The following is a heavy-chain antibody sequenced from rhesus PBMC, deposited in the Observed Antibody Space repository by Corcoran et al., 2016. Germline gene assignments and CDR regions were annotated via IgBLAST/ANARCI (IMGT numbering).Heavy chain of an antibody. Sequence: QLQLQESGPGLVKPSETLSVTCAVSGGSISSSYWSWIRQAPGKGLEWIGYTYGSGSTTNYNPSLKRRVTLSVDASKNQLSLKLSSVTAADTAVYYCASEQSFDYWGQGVLVTVSS. CDR3: ASEQSFDY. J-gene: IGHJ4*01. V-gene: IGHV4-169*02. CDR1: GGSISSSY. CDR2: TYGSGSTT.